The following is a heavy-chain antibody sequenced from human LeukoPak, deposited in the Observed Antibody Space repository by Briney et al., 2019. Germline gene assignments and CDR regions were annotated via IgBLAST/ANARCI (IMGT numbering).Heavy chain of an antibody. V-gene: IGHV5-51*01. Sequence: GESLKISCKGSGYSFTSYWIGWVRQMPGKGLEWMGIIYPGDSDTRYSPSFQGQVTISADKSISTAYLQWSSLKASDTAMYYCARHDVPPPRKYYYGSGKFDYWGQGTLVTVSS. J-gene: IGHJ4*02. CDR2: IYPGDSDT. CDR3: ARHDVPPPRKYYYGSGKFDY. CDR1: GYSFTSYW. D-gene: IGHD3-10*01.